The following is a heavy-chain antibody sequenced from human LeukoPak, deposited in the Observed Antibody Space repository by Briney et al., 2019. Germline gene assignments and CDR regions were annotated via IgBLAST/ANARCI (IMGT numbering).Heavy chain of an antibody. J-gene: IGHJ5*02. CDR1: GGSISGYY. Sequence: SETLSLTCTVSGGSISGYYWSWIRQPPGKGLEWIGSLYHSGSTFYNPSLRSRVTISVDTSKNQISLNLRSVTAADTAVYYCARVPGPNWFDPWGQGTLVTVSS. V-gene: IGHV4-38-2*02. CDR3: ARVPGPNWFDP. CDR2: LYHSGST.